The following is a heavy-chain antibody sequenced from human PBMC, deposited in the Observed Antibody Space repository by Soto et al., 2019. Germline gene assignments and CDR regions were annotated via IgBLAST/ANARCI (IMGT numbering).Heavy chain of an antibody. CDR2: ISGSGGGT. V-gene: IGHV3-23*01. CDR3: AKKIIQLWLHDAFDI. D-gene: IGHD5-18*01. Sequence: GGSLILSCAASGFTFSSYAMSWVRQATGKGLEWVSAISGSGGGTYYADSVKGRFTISRDNSKNTLYLQMNSLRAEDTAVYYCAKKIIQLWLHDAFDIWGQGTMVTVSS. CDR1: GFTFSSYA. J-gene: IGHJ3*02.